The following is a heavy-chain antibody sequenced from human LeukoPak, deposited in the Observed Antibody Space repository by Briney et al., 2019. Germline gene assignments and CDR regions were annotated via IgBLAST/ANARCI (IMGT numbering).Heavy chain of an antibody. CDR2: ISSSSSYI. D-gene: IGHD5-18*01. V-gene: IGHV3-21*01. Sequence: GGSLRLSCAASGFTFSSYTMNWVRQAPGKGLEWISSISSSSSYIYYADLVKGRFTISRHNAKNSLYLQMNSLRAEDTAVYYCARKGKSYGTLDDAFDIWGQGTMVTVSS. CDR3: ARKGKSYGTLDDAFDI. CDR1: GFTFSSYT. J-gene: IGHJ3*02.